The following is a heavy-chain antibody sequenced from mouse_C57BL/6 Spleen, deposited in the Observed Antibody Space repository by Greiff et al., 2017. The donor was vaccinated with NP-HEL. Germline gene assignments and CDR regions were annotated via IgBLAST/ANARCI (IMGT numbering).Heavy chain of an antibody. CDR2: IDPSDSYT. V-gene: IGHV1-50*01. J-gene: IGHJ4*01. CDR1: GYTFTSYW. Sequence: QVQLQQPGAELVKPGASVKLSCKASGYTFTSYWMQWVKQRPGQGLEWIGEIDPSDSYTNYNQKFKGKATLTVDTSSSTAYMQLSSLTSGDSAVYYCARRVRRGKLDYAMDYWGQGTSVTVSS. D-gene: IGHD2-14*01. CDR3: ARRVRRGKLDYAMDY.